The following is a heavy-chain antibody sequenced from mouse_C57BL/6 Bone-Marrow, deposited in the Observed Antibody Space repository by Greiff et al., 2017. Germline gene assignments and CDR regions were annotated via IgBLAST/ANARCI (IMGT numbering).Heavy chain of an antibody. Sequence: QVQLKESGAELMKPGASVKLSCKATGYTFTGYWIEWVKQRPGHGLEWIGEILPGSGSTNSNEKFKGKATFTADTSSNTAYMQLSSLTTEDSAIYYCARGPFYYYGSSHWYFDVWGTGTTVTVSS. CDR2: ILPGSGST. J-gene: IGHJ1*03. CDR3: ARGPFYYYGSSHWYFDV. V-gene: IGHV1-9*01. CDR1: GYTFTGYW. D-gene: IGHD1-1*01.